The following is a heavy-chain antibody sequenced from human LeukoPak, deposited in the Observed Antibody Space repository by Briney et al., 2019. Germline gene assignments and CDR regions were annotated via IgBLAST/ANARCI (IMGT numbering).Heavy chain of an antibody. CDR3: AREPSGNYFDY. CDR2: INPNSGGT. CDR1: GSTFTGYY. J-gene: IGHJ4*02. V-gene: IGHV1-2*02. Sequence: VDSVKVSCKASGSTFTGYYMHWVRQAPGQGLEWMGWINPNSGGTNYAQKFQCRVTMPRDTSISTAYMELSRLRSDDTAVYYCAREPSGNYFDYWGQGTLVTVSS. D-gene: IGHD3-10*01.